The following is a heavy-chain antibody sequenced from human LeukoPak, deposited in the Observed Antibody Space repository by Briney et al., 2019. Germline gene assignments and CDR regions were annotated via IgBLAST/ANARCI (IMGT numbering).Heavy chain of an antibody. J-gene: IGHJ3*02. Sequence: ASVNVSCKASGYTFTSYDINWVRQATGQGREWMGWMNPNSGNTGYAQKFQARVTMTRNTSISTAYMELSSLRSEDTAVYYCAVWFGDYDAFDIWGQGTMVTVSS. D-gene: IGHD3-10*01. CDR1: GYTFTSYD. CDR2: MNPNSGNT. V-gene: IGHV1-8*01. CDR3: AVWFGDYDAFDI.